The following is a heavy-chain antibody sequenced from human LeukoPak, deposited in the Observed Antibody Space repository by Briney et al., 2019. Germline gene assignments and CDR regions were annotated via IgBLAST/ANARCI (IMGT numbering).Heavy chain of an antibody. Sequence: SVKVSCKASGYSFSSHDISWVRQAPGQGLEWMGGIIPIFGTANYAQKFQGRVTITADESTSTAYMELSSLRSEDTAVYYCARDRQPTLGYCSGGSCYSPYYFDYWGQGTLVTVSS. CDR2: IIPIFGTA. D-gene: IGHD2-15*01. CDR1: GYSFSSHD. J-gene: IGHJ4*02. CDR3: ARDRQPTLGYCSGGSCYSPYYFDY. V-gene: IGHV1-69*13.